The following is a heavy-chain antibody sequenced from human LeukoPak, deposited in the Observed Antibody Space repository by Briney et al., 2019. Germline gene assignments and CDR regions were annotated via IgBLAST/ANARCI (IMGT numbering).Heavy chain of an antibody. Sequence: PGGSLRLSCGASGFTFSNYWMTWVRQAPGKGLEWVANINQDGSAKYYVGSVKGRFTISRDKAKNSLYLQMNSLRVDDTAVYHCATDSFSISSISLPGADAFDIWGQGTMVTVSS. V-gene: IGHV3-7*01. CDR1: GFTFSNYW. D-gene: IGHD3-3*02. CDR2: INQDGSAK. CDR3: ATDSFSISSISLPGADAFDI. J-gene: IGHJ3*02.